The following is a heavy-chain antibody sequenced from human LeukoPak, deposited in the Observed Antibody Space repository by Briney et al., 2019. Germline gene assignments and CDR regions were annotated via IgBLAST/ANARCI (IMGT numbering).Heavy chain of an antibody. D-gene: IGHD6-19*01. CDR2: IYYSGST. J-gene: IGHJ6*02. CDR1: GGSVSSGSYY. V-gene: IGHV4-61*01. CDR3: ARDQQWLGYYYGMDV. Sequence: SETLSLTCTVSGGSVSSGSYYWSWIRQPPGKGLEWIGYIYYSGSTNYNPSLKSRVTISVDTSKNQFSPKLSSVTAADTAVYYCARDQQWLGYYYGMDVWGQGTTVTVPS.